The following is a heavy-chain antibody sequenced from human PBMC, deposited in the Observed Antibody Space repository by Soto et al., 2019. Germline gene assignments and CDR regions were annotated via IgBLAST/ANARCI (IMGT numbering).Heavy chain of an antibody. V-gene: IGHV4-59*01. J-gene: IGHJ5*02. D-gene: IGHD3-16*01. CDR1: GGSISSYY. Sequence: SETLSLTCTVSGGSISSYYWSWIRQPPGKGLEWIGYIYYSGSTNYNPSLKSRVTISVDTSKNQFSLKLSSVTAADTAVYYCARGWGFPGEGGWFDPWGQGTLVTVS. CDR2: IYYSGST. CDR3: ARGWGFPGEGGWFDP.